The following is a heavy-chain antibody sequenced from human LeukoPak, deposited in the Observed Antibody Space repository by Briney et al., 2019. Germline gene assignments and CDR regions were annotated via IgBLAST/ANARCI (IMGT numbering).Heavy chain of an antibody. CDR2: ISGSGGST. V-gene: IGHV3-23*01. CDR3: AKGVGGQQLSSMDV. CDR1: GFTFSSYA. J-gene: IGHJ6*02. Sequence: GGSLRLSCAASGFTFSSYAMSWVRQAPGKGLEWVSAISGSGGSTYYADSVKGRFTISRDNSKNTLYLQMNSLRAEDTAVYYCAKGVGGQQLSSMDVWGQGTTVTVSS. D-gene: IGHD6-13*01.